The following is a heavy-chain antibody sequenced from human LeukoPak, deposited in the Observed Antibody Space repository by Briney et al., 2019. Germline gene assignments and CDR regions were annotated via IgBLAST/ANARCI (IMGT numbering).Heavy chain of an antibody. CDR3: AKDSGSMVALDY. CDR2: IWYGGSNK. J-gene: IGHJ4*02. Sequence: GGSLRLSCAASGFTFSSYGMHWVRQAPGKGLEWVAVIWYGGSNKYYADSVKGRFTISRDNSKNTLYLQMNSLRAEDTAVYYCAKDSGSMVALDYWGQGTLVTVSS. CDR1: GFTFSSYG. V-gene: IGHV3-33*06. D-gene: IGHD4/OR15-4a*01.